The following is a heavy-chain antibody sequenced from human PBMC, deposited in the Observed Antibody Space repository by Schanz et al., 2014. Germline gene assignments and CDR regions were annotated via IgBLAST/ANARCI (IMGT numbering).Heavy chain of an antibody. CDR3: ARKVVATIGGYYDN. CDR1: GFPFSDYF. V-gene: IGHV3-11*01. J-gene: IGHJ4*02. D-gene: IGHD5-12*01. Sequence: QVQLVESGGGLVKPGGSLRLSCTASGFPFSDYFMAWIRQPPGRGLEWVSAMNESHSTIYYADSVRGRFTISRDNAENTLFLQMNSLRAEDTAVYYCARKVVATIGGYYDNWGQGTLVIVSS. CDR2: MNESHSTI.